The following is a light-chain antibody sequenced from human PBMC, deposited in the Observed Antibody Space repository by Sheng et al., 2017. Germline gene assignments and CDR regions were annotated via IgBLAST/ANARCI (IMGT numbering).Light chain of an antibody. CDR3: QQYQSYSYT. CDR1: QFISNL. CDR2: KAS. Sequence: DIQMTQSPSTLSASVGDRVTISCRASQFISNLLAWYQQKPGKAPNLLIYKASNLESGVPSRFSGSGSGTEFTLTISSLQPDDFATYYCQQYQSYSYTFGQGTKLEIK. J-gene: IGKJ2*01. V-gene: IGKV1-5*03.